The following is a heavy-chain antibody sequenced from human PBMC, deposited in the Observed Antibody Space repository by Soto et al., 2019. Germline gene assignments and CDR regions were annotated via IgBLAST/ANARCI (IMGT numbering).Heavy chain of an antibody. V-gene: IGHV3-33*08. CDR1: GFTFSSYV. CDR2: VHYDGTKK. D-gene: IGHD3-3*01. Sequence: PVGSLRHSCAPSGFTFSSYVMHLVLQPPGKGLEWVSVVHYDGTKKYYADSVRGRFTISRDNSENILYLQMNSLRPDDTAVYFCARETSYDFWSGPQTMEVWGQGTTVTVSS. J-gene: IGHJ6*02. CDR3: ARETSYDFWSGPQTMEV.